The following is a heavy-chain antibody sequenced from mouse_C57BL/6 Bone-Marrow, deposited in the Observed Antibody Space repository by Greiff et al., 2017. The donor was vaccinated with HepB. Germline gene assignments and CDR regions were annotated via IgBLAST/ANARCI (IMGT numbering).Heavy chain of an antibody. CDR2: INPYNGGT. Sequence: VQLQQSGPVLVKPGASVKMSCKASGYTFTDYYMNWVKQSHGKSLEWIGVINPYNGGTSYNQKFKGKATLTVDKSSSTAYMELNSLTSEDSAVYYCARPPTVPDGDYWGQGTTLTVSS. J-gene: IGHJ2*01. D-gene: IGHD1-1*01. V-gene: IGHV1-19*01. CDR1: GYTFTDYY. CDR3: ARPPTVPDGDY.